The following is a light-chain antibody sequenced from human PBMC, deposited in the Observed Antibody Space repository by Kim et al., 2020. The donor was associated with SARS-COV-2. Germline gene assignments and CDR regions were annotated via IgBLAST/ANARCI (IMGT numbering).Light chain of an antibody. CDR1: ALSRQC. V-gene: IGLV3-25*03. Sequence: SYELTQPPSVSVSPGQTAMITCSGDALSRQCACWYQQKPGQAPVLVIYQDSERPSGIPARFSGFSSGTTVTLTISGVQAEDEADYYCQSADRTYTSVIFGGGTQLTVL. CDR2: QDS. CDR3: QSADRTYTSVI. J-gene: IGLJ2*01.